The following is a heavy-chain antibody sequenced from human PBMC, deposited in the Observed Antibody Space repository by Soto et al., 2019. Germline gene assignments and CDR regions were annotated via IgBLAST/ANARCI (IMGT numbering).Heavy chain of an antibody. Sequence: ASVKVSCKASGYTFTGYYMHWVRQAPGQGLEWMGWINPNSGGTNYAQKFQGRVTMTRDTSISTAYMELSRLRSDDTAVYYCARDLRSSWYVVYYYYGMDVWGQGTTVTVSS. CDR1: GYTFTGYY. CDR2: INPNSGGT. CDR3: ARDLRSSWYVVYYYYGMDV. D-gene: IGHD6-13*01. V-gene: IGHV1-2*02. J-gene: IGHJ6*02.